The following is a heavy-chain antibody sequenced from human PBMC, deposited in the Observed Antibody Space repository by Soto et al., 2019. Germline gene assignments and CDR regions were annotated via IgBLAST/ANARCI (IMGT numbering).Heavy chain of an antibody. Sequence: SETLSLTCAVYGGSFSGYYWSWIRQPPGKGLERIGEINHSGSTNYNPSLKSRVTISVDTSKNQFSLKLSSVTAADTAVYYCARGLPVARQGFDYWGQGTLVTVSS. D-gene: IGHD6-19*01. J-gene: IGHJ4*02. CDR2: INHSGST. CDR1: GGSFSGYY. V-gene: IGHV4-34*01. CDR3: ARGLPVARQGFDY.